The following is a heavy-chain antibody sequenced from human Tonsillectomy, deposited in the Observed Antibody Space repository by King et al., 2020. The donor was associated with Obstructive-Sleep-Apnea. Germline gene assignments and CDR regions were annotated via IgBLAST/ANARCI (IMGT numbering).Heavy chain of an antibody. CDR2: LMGSDGTT. CDR3: AKDGGSYTFDY. V-gene: IGHV3-23*04. Sequence: VQLVESGGGLVQPGGSLRLSCAASGFTFRTYSMSWVRPAPGKGLEWVSTLMGSDGTTYYDDSVKGRFTLSRDNSKNTLYLQMNSLRAEDTAVYYCAKDGGSYTFDYWGQGTLVAVSS. J-gene: IGHJ4*02. D-gene: IGHD3-22*01. CDR1: GFTFRTYS.